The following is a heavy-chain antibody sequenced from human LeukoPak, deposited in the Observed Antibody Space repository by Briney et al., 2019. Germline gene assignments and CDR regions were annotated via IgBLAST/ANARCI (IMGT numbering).Heavy chain of an antibody. V-gene: IGHV4-39*07. D-gene: IGHD3-10*01. CDR2: IYYSGST. CDR1: GFTVRGSY. J-gene: IGHJ4*02. Sequence: GSLRLSCVASGFTVRGSYMNWVRQPPGKGLEWIGSIYYSGSTYYNPSLKSRVTISVDTSKNQFSLKLSSVTAADTAVYYCARVGAPNYGSGYIRPYYFDYWGQGTLVTVSS. CDR3: ARVGAPNYGSGYIRPYYFDY.